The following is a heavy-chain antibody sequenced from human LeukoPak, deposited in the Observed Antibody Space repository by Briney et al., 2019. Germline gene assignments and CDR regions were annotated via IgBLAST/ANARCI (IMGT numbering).Heavy chain of an antibody. CDR2: IRTKPNNYAT. Sequence: KVSCKASGGTFSSYAISWVRQASGKGLEWVGRIRTKPNNYATAYAASVKGRFTISRDDSKNMAYLQMNSLKTEDTAVYYCTTYSGTYFKYFFDYWGQGTLVTVSS. J-gene: IGHJ4*02. CDR3: TTYSGTYFKYFFDY. D-gene: IGHD1-26*01. V-gene: IGHV3-73*01. CDR1: GGTFSSYA.